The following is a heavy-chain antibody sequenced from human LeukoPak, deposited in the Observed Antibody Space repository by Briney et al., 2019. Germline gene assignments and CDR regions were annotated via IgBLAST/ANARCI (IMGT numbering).Heavy chain of an antibody. CDR2: IYYSGST. Sequence: SETLSLTCTVSGGSISSYYWSWIRQPPGKGLEWIGYIYYSGSTNYNPSLKSRVTISVDTSKNQFSLKLSSVTAADTAVYYCAREAREMATIWFDYWGQGTLVTVSS. V-gene: IGHV4-59*01. CDR1: GGSISSYY. J-gene: IGHJ4*02. CDR3: AREAREMATIWFDY. D-gene: IGHD5-24*01.